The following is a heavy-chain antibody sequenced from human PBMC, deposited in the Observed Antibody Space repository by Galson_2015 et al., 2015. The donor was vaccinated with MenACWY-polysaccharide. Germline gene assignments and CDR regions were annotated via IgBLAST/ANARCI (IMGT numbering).Heavy chain of an antibody. Sequence: SLRLSCAASGFSFSTYWMHWVRHAPGKGLVWVSRINADGSATDYADSVRGRFTISRDNAKNTLYLEMNSLRAEDTAVYYCTKAGAKYCRGSSCYFNWFDPWGQ. CDR2: INADGSAT. CDR3: TKAGAKYCRGSSCYFNWFDP. V-gene: IGHV3-74*01. D-gene: IGHD2-15*01. CDR1: GFSFSTYW. J-gene: IGHJ5*02.